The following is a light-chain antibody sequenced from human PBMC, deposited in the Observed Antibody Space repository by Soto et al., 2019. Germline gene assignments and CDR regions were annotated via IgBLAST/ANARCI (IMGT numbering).Light chain of an antibody. Sequence: EIVLTQSPDTLSLSPGERATLSCRANQSISISYLAWYQQQPGQAPRLLIYSTSTRATGIPDRFSGSGSGTDFTLTITKLEPGDFAVYYCQQYGGSSWTFGQGTKVEIK. CDR2: STS. V-gene: IGKV3-20*01. CDR1: QSISISY. CDR3: QQYGGSSWT. J-gene: IGKJ1*01.